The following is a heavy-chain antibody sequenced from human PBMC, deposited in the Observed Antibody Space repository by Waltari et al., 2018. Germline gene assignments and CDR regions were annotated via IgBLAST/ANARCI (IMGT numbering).Heavy chain of an antibody. D-gene: IGHD3-22*01. J-gene: IGHJ3*02. V-gene: IGHV3-66*02. CDR3: AREPYYYDSMRAFDI. CDR2: IYSGGST. CDR1: GFTVSSNY. Sequence: EVQLVESGGGLVQPGGSLRLSCAASGFTVSSNYLRWGRRAPGKGLEWVSVIYSGGSTYYADSVKGRFTISRDNSKNTLYLQMNSLRAEDTAVYYCAREPYYYDSMRAFDIWGQGTMVTVSS.